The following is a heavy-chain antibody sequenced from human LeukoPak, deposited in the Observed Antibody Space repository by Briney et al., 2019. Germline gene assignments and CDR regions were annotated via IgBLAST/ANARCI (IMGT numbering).Heavy chain of an antibody. V-gene: IGHV1-3*01. Sequence: ASVKVSCKASGYTFTSYAMHWVRQAPGQSLEWMGWINAGNGNTKYSQKFQGRVTITRDTSASTAYMELSSLRSEDTAVYYCARVPRAAGPWYWGQGTLVTVSS. CDR3: ARVPRAAGPWY. CDR2: INAGNGNT. D-gene: IGHD6-13*01. CDR1: GYTFTSYA. J-gene: IGHJ4*02.